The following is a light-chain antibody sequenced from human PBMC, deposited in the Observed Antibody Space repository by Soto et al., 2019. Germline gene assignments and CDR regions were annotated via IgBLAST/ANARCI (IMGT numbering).Light chain of an antibody. CDR1: QSVLYSSNNKNY. CDR2: WAS. CDR3: QQYYSTPWT. Sequence: DIVMTQSPDSLAVSLGERATINCKSSQSVLYSSNNKNYLAWYQQKPGQPPKLLIYWASTRESGVLDRFSGSGSGTEFTLTISSLQAEDVAVYYCQQYYSTPWTFGQGTKVEIK. V-gene: IGKV4-1*01. J-gene: IGKJ1*01.